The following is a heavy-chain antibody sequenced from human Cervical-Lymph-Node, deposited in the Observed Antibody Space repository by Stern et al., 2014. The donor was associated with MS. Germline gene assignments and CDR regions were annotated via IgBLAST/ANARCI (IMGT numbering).Heavy chain of an antibody. Sequence: MQLVESGAEVKKPGSSVKVSCKASGGTFTTHGISWVRQAPGQGLEWMGGIIPLFYTANYAQKFQGSVTITAEAHTREDYLALSSLQSDDTAIYYFPSHFPNWNPFFDYWGQGTLVTVSS. CDR2: IIPLFYTA. D-gene: IGHD1-1*01. CDR1: GGTFTTHG. J-gene: IGHJ4*02. V-gene: IGHV1-69*01. CDR3: PSHFPNWNPFFDY.